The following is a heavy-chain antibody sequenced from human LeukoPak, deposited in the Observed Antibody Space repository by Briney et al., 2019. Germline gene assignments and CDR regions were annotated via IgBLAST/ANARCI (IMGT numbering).Heavy chain of an antibody. V-gene: IGHV1-18*01. J-gene: IGHJ4*02. D-gene: IGHD2-2*01. CDR3: ARVGAYCTSTSCLDY. CDR1: GYTFTNYG. CDR2: ISAYNGNT. Sequence: ASVKVSCKASGYTFTNYGISWVRQAPGQGLEWMGWISAYNGNTNYAQKLQGRVAMTTDTSTSTAYMELRSLTSDDTAVYYCARVGAYCTSTSCLDYWGQGTLVTVSS.